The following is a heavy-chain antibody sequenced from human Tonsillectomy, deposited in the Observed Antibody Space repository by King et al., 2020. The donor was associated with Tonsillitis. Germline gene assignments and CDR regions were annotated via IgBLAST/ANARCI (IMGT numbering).Heavy chain of an antibody. J-gene: IGHJ6*02. V-gene: IGHV5-51*01. CDR1: GYSFTSYW. CDR2: IYPGDSDT. CDR3: ARLETLNRSGARGDYYYYYGMDV. Sequence: QLVQSGAEVKKPGESLKISCKASGYSFTSYWIGWVRQMPGKGLEWMGIIYPGDSDTKYSPSFQGQVTISADKSISTAYLQWSRLKASDIAMYYCARLETLNRSGARGDYYYYYGMDVWGQGTTVTVSS. D-gene: IGHD3-22*01.